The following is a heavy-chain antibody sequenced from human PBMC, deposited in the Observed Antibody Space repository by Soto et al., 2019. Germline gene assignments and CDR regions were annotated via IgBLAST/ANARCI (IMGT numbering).Heavy chain of an antibody. J-gene: IGHJ4*02. Sequence: ASETLCLTCTFYVASINSNTYYWAWIRQPPGKGLEWIGSVFSSGTTYYSPSLKGRVTILMDMSRNQFFLNLNSVTAADTATYYCARRRVFFDYWGQGARVTGSS. CDR3: ARRRVFFDY. CDR1: VASINSNTYY. V-gene: IGHV4-39*01. CDR2: VFSSGTT.